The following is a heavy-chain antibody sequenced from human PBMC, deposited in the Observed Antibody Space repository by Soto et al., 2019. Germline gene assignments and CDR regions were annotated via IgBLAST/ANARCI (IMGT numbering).Heavy chain of an antibody. D-gene: IGHD2-2*02. CDR1: GGSISSSSYY. V-gene: IGHV4-39*01. J-gene: IGHJ5*02. CDR3: ARGSYCSSTSCYTWTRGWFDP. Sequence: SETLSLTCTASGGSISSSSYYWGWIRQPPGKGLEWIGSIYYSGSTYYNPSLKSRVTISVDTSKNQFSLKLSSVTAADTAVYYCARGSYCSSTSCYTWTRGWFDPWGQGTLVTVSS. CDR2: IYYSGST.